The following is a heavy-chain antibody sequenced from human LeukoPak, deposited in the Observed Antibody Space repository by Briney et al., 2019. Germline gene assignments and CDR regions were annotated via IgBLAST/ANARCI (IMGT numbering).Heavy chain of an antibody. V-gene: IGHV3-33*01. CDR1: GFTFSSYG. CDR2: IWYDGSNK. J-gene: IGHJ4*02. D-gene: IGHD2-15*01. Sequence: PGRSLRLPCAASGFTFSSYGMHWVRQAPGKGLEWVAVIWYDGSNKYYADSVKGRFTISRDNSKNTLYLQMNSLRAEDTAVYYCLTGVYCSGGSCYEWDFDYWGQGTLVTVSS. CDR3: LTGVYCSGGSCYEWDFDY.